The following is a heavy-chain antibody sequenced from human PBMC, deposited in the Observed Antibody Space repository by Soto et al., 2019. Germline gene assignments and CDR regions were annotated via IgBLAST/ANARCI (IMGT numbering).Heavy chain of an antibody. CDR2: ISYDGSNK. D-gene: IGHD6-13*01. V-gene: IGHV3-30*18. Sequence: GGSLRLSCAASGFTFSSYGMHWVRQAPGKGLEWVAVISYDGSNKYYADSVKGRFTISRDNSKNTLYLQMNSLRAEDTAVYYCAKDMGSSSWFTPLDYYYGMDVWGQGTTVTVSS. CDR3: AKDMGSSSWFTPLDYYYGMDV. CDR1: GFTFSSYG. J-gene: IGHJ6*02.